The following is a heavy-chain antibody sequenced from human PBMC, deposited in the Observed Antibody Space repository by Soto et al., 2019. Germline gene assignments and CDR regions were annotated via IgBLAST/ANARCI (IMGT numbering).Heavy chain of an antibody. D-gene: IGHD2-2*01. CDR3: ARDGFVPSSTFTYYYYMDV. V-gene: IGHV3-33*01. J-gene: IGHJ6*03. Sequence: GGSLRLSCAASGFTFSSYGMHWVRQAPGKGLEWVAVIWYDGSNKYYADSVKGRFTISRDNSKNTLYLQMNSLRAEDTAVYYCARDGFVPSSTFTYYYYMDVWGKGTTVTVSS. CDR1: GFTFSSYG. CDR2: IWYDGSNK.